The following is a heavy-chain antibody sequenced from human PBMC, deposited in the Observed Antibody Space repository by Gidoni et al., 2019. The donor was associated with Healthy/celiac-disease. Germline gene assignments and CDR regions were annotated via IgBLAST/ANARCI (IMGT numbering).Heavy chain of an antibody. V-gene: IGHV1-3*01. D-gene: IGHD2-21*02. CDR1: GYTFTSYA. Sequence: QVQLVQSGAEVKKPGASVKVSCKASGYTFTSYAMHWVRQAPGQRLEWMGWINAGNGNTKYSQKFQGRVTITRDTSASTAYMELSSLRSEDTAVYYCARAGAWVTGLFDYWGQGTLVTVSS. J-gene: IGHJ4*02. CDR3: ARAGAWVTGLFDY. CDR2: INAGNGNT.